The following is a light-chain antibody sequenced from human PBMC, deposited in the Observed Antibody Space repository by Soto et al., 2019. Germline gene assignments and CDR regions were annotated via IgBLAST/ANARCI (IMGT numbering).Light chain of an antibody. Sequence: LTQSPATLSFSPGEGATLSCRASQSIGNYLAWYQQKPGQAPRLLISGASSRAAGIPDRFSGSGSETDFTLTISRLEPEDFALYFCQQYGNPRITFGQGTRLEIK. CDR1: QSIGNY. J-gene: IGKJ5*01. V-gene: IGKV3-20*01. CDR3: QQYGNPRIT. CDR2: GAS.